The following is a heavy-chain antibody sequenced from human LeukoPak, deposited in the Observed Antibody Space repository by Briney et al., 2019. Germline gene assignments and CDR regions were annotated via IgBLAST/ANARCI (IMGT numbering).Heavy chain of an antibody. J-gene: IGHJ4*02. CDR2: ISSSGSTI. Sequence: PGGSLRLSCAASGFTFSSYEMNWVRQAPGKGLEWVSYISSSGSTIYYADSVKGRFTISRDNAKNSLYLQMNSLRAEDTAVYYCARDSFGSSGYSSDYWGQGTLVTVSS. CDR1: GFTFSSYE. D-gene: IGHD3-22*01. CDR3: ARDSFGSSGYSSDY. V-gene: IGHV3-48*03.